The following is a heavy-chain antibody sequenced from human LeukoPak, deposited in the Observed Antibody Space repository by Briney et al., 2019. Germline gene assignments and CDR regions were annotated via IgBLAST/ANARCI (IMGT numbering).Heavy chain of an antibody. CDR3: ARVSFKGID. D-gene: IGHD2-21*01. CDR2: IYYTGST. Sequence: SETLSLTCTVSGGATSSYYWSWIRQPPGKGLEWIAYIYYTGSTNYNPSLKSRVTISVNTSKNQFSLKLSSVTAADTAVYYCARVSFKGIDWGQGTLVTVSS. V-gene: IGHV4-59*01. CDR1: GGATSSYY. J-gene: IGHJ4*02.